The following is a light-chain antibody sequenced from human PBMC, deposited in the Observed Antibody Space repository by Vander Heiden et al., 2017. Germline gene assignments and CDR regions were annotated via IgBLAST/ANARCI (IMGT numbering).Light chain of an antibody. J-gene: IGKJ1*01. CDR2: WAS. CDR3: QQYYSTPRT. CDR1: QSVLYSSNNKNY. V-gene: IGKV4-1*01. Sequence: DTVMTQSPASLAVSLGGRATINCKSSQSVLYSSNNKNYLAWYQQKPGQPPKLLIYWASTRESGVPDRFSGSGSGTDFTLTISSLQAEDVAVYYCQQYYSTPRTFGQGTKVEIK.